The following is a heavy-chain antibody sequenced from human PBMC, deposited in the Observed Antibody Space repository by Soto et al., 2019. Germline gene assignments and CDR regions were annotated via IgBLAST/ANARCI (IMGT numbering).Heavy chain of an antibody. J-gene: IGHJ4*02. CDR1: GGSISSYY. CDR2: IYYSGST. V-gene: IGHV4-59*08. CDR3: ALRGAVPAAPFDY. D-gene: IGHD2-2*01. Sequence: QVQLQESGPGLVKPSETLSLTCTVSGGSISSYYWSWIRQPPGKGLEWIGYIYYSGSTNYNPSLKGRVTISVDTSKNQFSLKLSSVTAADTAVYYCALRGAVPAAPFDYWGQGTLVTVSS.